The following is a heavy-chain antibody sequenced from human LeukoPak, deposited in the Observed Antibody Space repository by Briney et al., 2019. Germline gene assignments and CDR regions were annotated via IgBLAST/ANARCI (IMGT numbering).Heavy chain of an antibody. D-gene: IGHD4-17*01. J-gene: IGHJ5*02. CDR2: ASGSGDST. V-gene: IGHV3-23*01. Sequence: GGSLRLSCAASGFTFSNYAMSWVRRAPGKGLEWVSHASGSGDSTYYADSVKGRFTISRDNSKNTLYLQMSGLRADDTAVYYCAKSYGDYVGWFDPWGQGTLVTVSS. CDR1: GFTFSNYA. CDR3: AKSYGDYVGWFDP.